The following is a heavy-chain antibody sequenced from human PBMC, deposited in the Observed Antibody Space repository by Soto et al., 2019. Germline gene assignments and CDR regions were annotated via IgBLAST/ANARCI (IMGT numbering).Heavy chain of an antibody. CDR2: ISAYNGNT. Sequence: ASVKVSCKASGYTFTSYGISWVRQAPGQGLEWMGWISAYNGNTNYAQKFQGRVTMTRDTSTSTVYMEVSGLRSEDTAVYYCARDQEPSTLYYDYYYMDVWGKGTTVTVSS. J-gene: IGHJ6*03. CDR3: ARDQEPSTLYYDYYYMDV. CDR1: GYTFTSYG. V-gene: IGHV1-18*01.